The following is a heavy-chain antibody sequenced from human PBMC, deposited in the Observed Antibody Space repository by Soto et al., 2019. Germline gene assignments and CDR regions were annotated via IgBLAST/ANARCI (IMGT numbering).Heavy chain of an antibody. Sequence: QVQLQESGPGLVKPSETLSLTCIVSGGSVNSGTDFWSWIRQPPGKGLEWIGYTSNTGSAKYNPSLKSRVTITADTSTHPCALKLACVTAADTAVYYCARVRWLTEYDIFTGYYIFDQWGRGALVTVSS. CDR2: TSNTGSA. J-gene: IGHJ4*02. V-gene: IGHV4-61*03. CDR3: ARVRWLTEYDIFTGYYIFDQ. D-gene: IGHD3-9*01. CDR1: GGSVNSGTDF.